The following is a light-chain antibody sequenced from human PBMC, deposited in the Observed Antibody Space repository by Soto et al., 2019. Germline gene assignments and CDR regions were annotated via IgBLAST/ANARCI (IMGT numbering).Light chain of an antibody. CDR3: QQYGSSPRT. CDR2: GAS. V-gene: IGKV3-20*01. Sequence: EIVLTQSPGTLSLSPGERATLSCRASQSVRNSYLAWYQQKPGQAPRLLIYGASSRATGIPDRFSGSGSGTDFTLTISILEPEDFAVYYCQQYGSSPRTFGQGTKVEIK. J-gene: IGKJ1*01. CDR1: QSVRNSY.